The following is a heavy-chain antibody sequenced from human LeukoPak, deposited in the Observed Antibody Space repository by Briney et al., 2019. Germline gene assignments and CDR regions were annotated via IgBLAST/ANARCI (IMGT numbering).Heavy chain of an antibody. CDR2: IRSNGAAA. V-gene: IGHV3-23*01. CDR1: GFPFSSIA. Sequence: GGSLRLSCAASGFPFSSIAMSWVRQAPGKGLEWVSTIRSNGAAAYNADSVKGRFTISRDISRKTLYLQMNSLRVEDTAIYYCVKGQELDDGVFDSWGQGTLVTVSS. D-gene: IGHD1-1*01. CDR3: VKGQELDDGVFDS. J-gene: IGHJ4*02.